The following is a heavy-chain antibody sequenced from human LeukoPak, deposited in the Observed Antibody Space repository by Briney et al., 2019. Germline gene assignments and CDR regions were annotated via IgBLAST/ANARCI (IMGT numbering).Heavy chain of an antibody. V-gene: IGHV1-46*01. J-gene: IGHJ6*02. D-gene: IGHD3-3*01. CDR1: GYTFTSYY. CDR2: INPSGGST. CDR3: ACGGIFGDSIYGMDV. Sequence: ASVKVSCKASGYTFTSYYMHWVRQAPGQGLEWMGIINPSGGSTSYAQKFQGRVTMTRDTSTSTVYMELSGLRSEDTAVYYCACGGIFGDSIYGMDVWGQGTTVTVSS.